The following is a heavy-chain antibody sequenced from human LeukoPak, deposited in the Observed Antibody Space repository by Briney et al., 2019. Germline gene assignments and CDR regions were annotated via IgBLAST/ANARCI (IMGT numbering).Heavy chain of an antibody. CDR2: ISAYDGDNT. J-gene: IGHJ4*02. V-gene: IGHV3-23*01. CDR1: GLRFYTYA. CDR3: ASVLVGSSGWLFEY. D-gene: IGHD6-19*01. Sequence: GGSLRLSCAGTGLRFYTYAMTWVRQAPGKGLDWVSTISAYDGDNTYYADSVKGRFFISRDNSKNTLYLQMNSLRGEDTAVYYCASVLVGSSGWLFEYWGQGTLVTVSS.